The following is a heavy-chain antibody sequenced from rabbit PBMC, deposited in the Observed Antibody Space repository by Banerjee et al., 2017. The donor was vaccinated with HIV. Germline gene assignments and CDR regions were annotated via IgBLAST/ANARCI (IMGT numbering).Heavy chain of an antibody. Sequence: QSLEESGGDLVKPGASLTLTCTASGIDFSGTYYMCWVRQAPGKGLELIACIYAGSSGSAWYASWPKGRFTISKTSSTTVTLQMTSLTAADTATYFCARGVSRANLWGPGTLVTVS. V-gene: IGHV1S40*01. CDR3: ARGVSRANL. D-gene: IGHD1-1*01. J-gene: IGHJ4*01. CDR1: GIDFSGTYY. CDR2: IYAGSSGSA.